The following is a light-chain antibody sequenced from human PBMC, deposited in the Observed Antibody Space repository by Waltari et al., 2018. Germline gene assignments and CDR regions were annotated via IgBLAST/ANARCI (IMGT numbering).Light chain of an antibody. CDR3: NSRDSSGNHLRV. CDR2: GKN. CDR1: SLRSYK. V-gene: IGLV3-19*01. Sequence: SSELTHDPAVSVALRQTVRLTCQGDSLRSYKASWYQQKPGQAPVLVIYGKNNRPSGIPDRFSGSSSGNTASLTITGAQAEDEADYYCNSRDSSGNHLRVFGGGTKLTVL. J-gene: IGLJ3*02.